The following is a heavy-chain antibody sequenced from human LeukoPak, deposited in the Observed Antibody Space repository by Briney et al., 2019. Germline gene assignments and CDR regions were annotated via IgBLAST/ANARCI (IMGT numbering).Heavy chain of an antibody. CDR2: IYSGGST. V-gene: IGHV3-53*01. Sequence: GGSLRPSGEASGFTASSNSMSWVGQAPGKGLGWVSVIYSGGSTYYADSVKGRFTISRDNSKNTLYLQMNSLRAEDTAVYYCARRPTTVVTPGAFDIWGQGTMVTVSS. CDR1: GFTASSNS. D-gene: IGHD4-23*01. CDR3: ARRPTTVVTPGAFDI. J-gene: IGHJ3*02.